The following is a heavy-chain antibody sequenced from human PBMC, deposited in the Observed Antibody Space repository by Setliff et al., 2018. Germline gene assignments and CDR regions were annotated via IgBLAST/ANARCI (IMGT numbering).Heavy chain of an antibody. D-gene: IGHD3-3*01. CDR3: ARMTGFQYIDV. V-gene: IGHV4-61*09. Sequence: SETLSLTCTVSGDSISSRPFYWGWFRQPAGKELEWIGQIYTSWSTIYNPSLKSRVTILLDTSKNQFSLTLTSVAAADTAVYYCARMTGFQYIDVWGKGTTVTVSS. CDR1: GDSISSRPFY. J-gene: IGHJ6*03. CDR2: IYTSWST.